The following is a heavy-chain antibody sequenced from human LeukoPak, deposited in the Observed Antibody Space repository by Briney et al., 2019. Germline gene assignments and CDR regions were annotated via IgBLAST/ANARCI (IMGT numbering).Heavy chain of an antibody. Sequence: PGGSLRLSCAASEFTFGSYAMSWVRQALGKGLEWVSGISGSGDNTYYADSAKGRFTISRDNSKDTLYLQMNSLRAEDTAIYYCAKDADYYDSSGYYYAYFDYWGQGTLVTVSS. V-gene: IGHV3-23*01. CDR3: AKDADYYDSSGYYYAYFDY. J-gene: IGHJ4*02. D-gene: IGHD3-22*01. CDR2: ISGSGDNT. CDR1: EFTFGSYA.